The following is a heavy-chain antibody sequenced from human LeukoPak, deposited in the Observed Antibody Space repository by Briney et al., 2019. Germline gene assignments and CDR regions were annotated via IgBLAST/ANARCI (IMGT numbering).Heavy chain of an antibody. CDR1: GFTVSSNY. CDR2: ISSSSSYI. J-gene: IGHJ4*02. CDR3: AGVEMEVGGY. Sequence: GGSLRLSCAASGFTVSSNYMSWVRQAPGKGLEWVSSISSSSSYIYYTDSVKGRFTISRDNAKNSLYLQMNSLRAEDTAVYYCAGVEMEVGGYWGQGTLVTVSS. V-gene: IGHV3-21*01. D-gene: IGHD5-24*01.